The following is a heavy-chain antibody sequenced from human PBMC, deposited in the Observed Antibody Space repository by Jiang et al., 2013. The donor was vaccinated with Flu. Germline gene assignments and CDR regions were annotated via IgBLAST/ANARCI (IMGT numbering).Heavy chain of an antibody. D-gene: IGHD6-19*01. CDR2: IVVGSGNT. CDR3: AAVRWLVPNDAFDI. V-gene: IGHV1-58*01. Sequence: KPGTSVKVSCKASGFTFTSSAVQWGATGLVDNALEWIGWIVVGSGNTNYAQKFQERVTITRDMSTSTAYMELSSLRSEDTAVYYCAAVRWLVPNDAFDIWGQGTMVTVSS. J-gene: IGHJ3*02. CDR1: GFTFTSSA.